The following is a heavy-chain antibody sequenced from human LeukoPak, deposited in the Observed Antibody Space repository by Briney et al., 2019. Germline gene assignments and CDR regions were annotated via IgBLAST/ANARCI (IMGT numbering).Heavy chain of an antibody. Sequence: ASVRVSCKPPGYTFTSNSITWVRQASGQQLEWMGWISTFNGYTKYAQNLQGRITMTRDTSTRTVYLEMRNLRSDDTAVYFCARGEFYYDLWGQGTLVTVSS. CDR2: ISTFNGYT. J-gene: IGHJ4*02. CDR3: ARGEFYYDL. CDR1: GYTFTSNS. V-gene: IGHV1-18*04. D-gene: IGHD3-16*01.